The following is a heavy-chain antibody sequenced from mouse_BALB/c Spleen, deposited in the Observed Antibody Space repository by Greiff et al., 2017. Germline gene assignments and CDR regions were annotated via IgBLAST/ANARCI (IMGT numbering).Heavy chain of an antibody. D-gene: IGHD2-1*01. CDR2: IDPSDSYT. J-gene: IGHJ2*01. Sequence: QVQLQQPGAELVKPGASVKMSCKASGYTFTSYWMHWVKQRPGQGLEWIGVIDPSDSYTSYNQKFKGKATLTVDTSSSTAYMQLSSLTSEDSAVYYCTGGNYGFDYWGQGTTLTVSS. CDR1: GYTFTSYW. V-gene: IGHV1S127*01. CDR3: TGGNYGFDY.